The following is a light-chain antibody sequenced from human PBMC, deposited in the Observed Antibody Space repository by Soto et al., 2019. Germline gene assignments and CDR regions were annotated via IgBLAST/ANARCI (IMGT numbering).Light chain of an antibody. Sequence: QLTQSPSSISSSGVNRVAITGRASQPISDYLNWYQQKPGKAPTLLIYTTSNLQSGVPSRFSGSGSATHFTLTISSLQPEDFATYFCQQYKDWPTTFGQGTKVDIK. CDR1: QPISDY. CDR2: TTS. V-gene: IGKV1-39*01. J-gene: IGKJ1*01. CDR3: QQYKDWPTT.